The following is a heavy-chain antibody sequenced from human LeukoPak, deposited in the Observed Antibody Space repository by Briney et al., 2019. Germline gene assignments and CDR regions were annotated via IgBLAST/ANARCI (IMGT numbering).Heavy chain of an antibody. Sequence: SVKVSCKGSGGTLSSYAISWVRQAPGQGLEWMGRIIPIFGIAYYARKFQGRVTITADKSTSAAYMELSRLRSEETAVHYCARDDYCSGGSCYGWFDPWGQGTLVTVSS. V-gene: IGHV1-69*04. CDR3: ARDDYCSGGSCYGWFDP. D-gene: IGHD2-15*01. CDR1: GGTLSSYA. CDR2: IIPIFGIA. J-gene: IGHJ5*02.